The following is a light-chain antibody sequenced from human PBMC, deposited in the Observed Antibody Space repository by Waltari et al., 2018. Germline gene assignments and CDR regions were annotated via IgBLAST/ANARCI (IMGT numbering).Light chain of an antibody. Sequence: QSALTQPAPVPGPPAQSIPIPCPGTSAPLVFCHRLSWYQQYPGKAPKLMIYDVSSRPSGVSDRFSGSKSGNTASLTISGLQVEDEADYYCSSYTTNTRVFGGGTKLTVL. V-gene: IGLV2-14*03. CDR2: DVS. CDR1: SAPLVFCHR. J-gene: IGLJ3*02. CDR3: SSYTTNTRV.